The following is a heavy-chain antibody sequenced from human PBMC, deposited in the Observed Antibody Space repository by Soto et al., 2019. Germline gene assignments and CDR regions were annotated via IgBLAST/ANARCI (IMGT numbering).Heavy chain of an antibody. CDR2: IKQDGSEK. Sequence: EVQLVESGGGLVQPGGSLRLSCAASGFTFSSYWMSWVRQAPGKGLEWVANIKQDGSEKYYVDSVKGRFTISRDNAHNSLYLQMNSLRAEDTAVYYCARFYYDSSGYLPSPYYYYYGMDVWGQGTTVTVSS. CDR1: GFTFSSYW. J-gene: IGHJ6*02. D-gene: IGHD3-22*01. CDR3: ARFYYDSSGYLPSPYYYYYGMDV. V-gene: IGHV3-7*04.